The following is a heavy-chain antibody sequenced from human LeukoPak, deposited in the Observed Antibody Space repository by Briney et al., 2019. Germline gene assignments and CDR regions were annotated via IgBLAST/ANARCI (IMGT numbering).Heavy chain of an antibody. Sequence: ASVKVSCKASGYTFTGYYMHWVRRAPGQGREWMGWINPNSGGTNYAQKLQGRVTMTRDTFISTAYMELSRLRSDDTAVYYCARSEYVGYCNRISCYPVPYWGQGTLVTVSS. CDR3: ARSEYVGYCNRISCYPVPY. CDR1: GYTFTGYY. CDR2: INPNSGGT. J-gene: IGHJ4*02. V-gene: IGHV1-2*02. D-gene: IGHD2-2*01.